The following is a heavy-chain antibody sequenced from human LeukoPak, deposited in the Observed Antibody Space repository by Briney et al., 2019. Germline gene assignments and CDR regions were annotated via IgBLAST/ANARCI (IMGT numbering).Heavy chain of an antibody. V-gene: IGHV7-4-1*02. J-gene: IGHJ5*02. CDR2: INTNTGNP. CDR1: GYTFTSYA. CDR3: AREDSSSWPPQWLFSVHQNWFDP. D-gene: IGHD6-13*01. Sequence: GASVKVSCKASGYTFTSYAMNWVRQAPGQGLEWMGWINTNTGNPTYAQGFAGRFVFSLDTSVSTAYLQISSLKAEDTAVYYCAREDSSSWPPQWLFSVHQNWFDPWGQGTLVTVSS.